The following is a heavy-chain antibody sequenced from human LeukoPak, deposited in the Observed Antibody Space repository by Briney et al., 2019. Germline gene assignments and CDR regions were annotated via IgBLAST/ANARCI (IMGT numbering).Heavy chain of an antibody. Sequence: PGGSLRLSCAASGFTFSSYGMHWVRQASGKGLEWVGRIRSKANSYATAYAASVKGRFTISRDDSKNTAYLQMNSLKTEDTAVYYCTRGIDIMVRGVPVTHYFDYWGQGSLVTVSS. J-gene: IGHJ4*02. V-gene: IGHV3-73*01. D-gene: IGHD3-10*01. CDR2: IRSKANSYAT. CDR3: TRGIDIMVRGVPVTHYFDY. CDR1: GFTFSSYG.